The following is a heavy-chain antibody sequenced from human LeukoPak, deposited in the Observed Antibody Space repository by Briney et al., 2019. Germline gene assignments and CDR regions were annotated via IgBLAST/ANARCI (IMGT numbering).Heavy chain of an antibody. J-gene: IGHJ4*02. CDR2: IKSKTDGGTT. Sequence: PGGSLRLSCAASGFTFSNAWMSWVRQAPGKGLDGVGRIKSKTDGGTTDYAAPVKGRFTISRDDSKNTLYLQMNSLKTEDTAVYYCTTDLTVTTGDYWGQGTLVTVSS. CDR3: TTDLTVTTGDY. D-gene: IGHD4-11*01. V-gene: IGHV3-15*01. CDR1: GFTFSNAW.